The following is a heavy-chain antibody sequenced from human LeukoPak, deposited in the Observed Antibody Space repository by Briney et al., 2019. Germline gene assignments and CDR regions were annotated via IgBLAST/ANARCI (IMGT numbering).Heavy chain of an antibody. J-gene: IGHJ5*02. D-gene: IGHD3-3*01. CDR1: GYTFTRYD. CDR2: MNPNSGNT. V-gene: IGHV1-8*01. CDR3: ARGKRFLEWLPRSRLPNWFDP. Sequence: GASVTVSCKASGYTFTRYDINWVRQATGQGLEWMGWMNPNSGNTGYAQKFQGRVTMTRNTSISTAYMELSSLRSEDTAVYYCARGKRFLEWLPRSRLPNWFDPWGQGTLVTVSS.